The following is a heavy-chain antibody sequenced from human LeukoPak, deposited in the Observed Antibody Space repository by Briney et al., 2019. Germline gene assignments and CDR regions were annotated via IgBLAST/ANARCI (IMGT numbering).Heavy chain of an antibody. D-gene: IGHD2-2*01. V-gene: IGHV3-23*01. CDR1: GFTFSSYA. CDR2: ISGRCGST. Sequence: GGSLRLSCAASGFTFSSYAMSWVRQAPGKGLEWVSAISGRCGSTYYADSVKGRFTISRDNSKNTLYLQMNSLRAEDTAAYYCAKVRVPAAKLYYFDYWGQGTLVTVSS. CDR3: AKVRVPAAKLYYFDY. J-gene: IGHJ4*02.